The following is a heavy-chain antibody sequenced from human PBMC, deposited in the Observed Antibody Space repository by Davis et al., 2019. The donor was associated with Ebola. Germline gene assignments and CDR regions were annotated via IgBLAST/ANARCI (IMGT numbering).Heavy chain of an antibody. V-gene: IGHV4-34*01. Sequence: MPSETLSLTCAVYGGSFSGYYWSWIRQPPGKGLEWIGEINHSGSTNYNPSLKSRVTISVDTSKNQFSLKLSSVTAADTAVYYCARGPPYYYGSGYNWFDPWGQGTLVTVSS. D-gene: IGHD3-10*01. CDR3: ARGPPYYYGSGYNWFDP. CDR2: INHSGST. CDR1: GGSFSGYY. J-gene: IGHJ5*02.